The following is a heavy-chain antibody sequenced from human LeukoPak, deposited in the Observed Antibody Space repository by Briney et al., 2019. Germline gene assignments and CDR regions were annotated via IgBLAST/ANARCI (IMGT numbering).Heavy chain of an antibody. V-gene: IGHV1-24*01. D-gene: IGHD2-21*01. CDR2: FDPEDGET. CDR1: GYTLTELS. J-gene: IGHJ6*03. CDR3: ATADPTYCGGDCYTYYYYYYMDV. Sequence: RASVKVSCKVSGYTLTELSMHWVRQPPGKGLEWMGGFDPEDGETIYPQKFQGRVTMTEDTSTDTAYMELSSLRSEDTAVYYCATADPTYCGGDCYTYYYYYYMDVWGKGTTVTVSS.